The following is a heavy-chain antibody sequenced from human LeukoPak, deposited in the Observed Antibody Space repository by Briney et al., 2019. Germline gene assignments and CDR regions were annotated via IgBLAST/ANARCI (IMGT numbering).Heavy chain of an antibody. CDR2: FRSKAFGGTT. CDR3: SRDVWVITAAGTIYFDP. CDR1: GLTLRSYW. D-gene: IGHD6-13*01. V-gene: IGHV3-49*03. Sequence: GGPWRLSCAAPGLTLRSYWMSWFGQAPGKGLEGVGFFRSKAFGGTTEYAASLKGRFTISRDDSKSIAYLQMNSLKTDDTAVYYCSRDVWVITAAGTIYFDPWGQGTLVTVSS. J-gene: IGHJ5*02.